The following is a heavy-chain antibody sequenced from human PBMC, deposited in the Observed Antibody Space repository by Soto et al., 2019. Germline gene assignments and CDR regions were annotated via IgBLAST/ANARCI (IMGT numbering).Heavy chain of an antibody. D-gene: IGHD3-16*01. V-gene: IGHV3-30*19. CDR3: ARWGTTGGLDV. CDR2: TSYDGSNK. Sequence: QVQLVESGGGVVQPGTSLRLSCVGSGFTFRSYVIHWVRQAPGKGLEWVALTSYDGSNKYYDDSVKGRFTISRDNSRNTVDLQMDRLRLEDTALYNGARWGTTGGLDVGGQGTLVSVSS. CDR1: GFTFRSYV. J-gene: IGHJ4*02.